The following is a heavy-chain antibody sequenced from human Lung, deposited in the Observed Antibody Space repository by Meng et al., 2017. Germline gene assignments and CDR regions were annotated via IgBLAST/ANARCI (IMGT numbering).Heavy chain of an antibody. Sequence: QLQESVPGRVKPSGPLSLTSGVAGGSISSSNWWSWVRQPPGKGLEWIGEIYHSGGTKYNPSLTSRVTISVDKSKNQFSLKLSSVTAADTAVYYCARGLGEAVVPRTMFDYWGQGTLVTVSS. CDR2: IYHSGGT. V-gene: IGHV4-4*02. CDR3: ARGLGEAVVPRTMFDY. CDR1: GGSISSSNW. J-gene: IGHJ4*02. D-gene: IGHD2-2*01.